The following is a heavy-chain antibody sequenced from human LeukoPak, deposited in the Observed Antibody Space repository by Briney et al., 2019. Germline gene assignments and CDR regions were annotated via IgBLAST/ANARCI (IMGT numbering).Heavy chain of an antibody. V-gene: IGHV3-7*03. J-gene: IGHJ6*04. CDR1: GFTYSSYC. CDR3: ARYCSGGSCTYYYYGMDV. D-gene: IGHD2-15*01. CDR2: IKQGGSEK. Sequence: GGSLRLSCAASGFTYSSYCMRWLRGAPGKGLEWVANIKQGGSEKYCVDPVKGRFTISRDNAKNSLYLQMNSLRAEDTAVYYCARYCSGGSCTYYYYGMDVWGKGTTVTVSS.